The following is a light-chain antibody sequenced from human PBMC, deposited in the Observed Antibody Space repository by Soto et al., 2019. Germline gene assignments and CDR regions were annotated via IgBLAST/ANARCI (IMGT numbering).Light chain of an antibody. CDR2: DVS. V-gene: IGLV2-14*03. Sequence: QSALTQPASVSGSPGQSITISCTGTSSDVGGYTYVSWYQHHPGKAPKLMIYDVSNRPSGVSSRFSGSKSGNMASLTISGLQAEDEADYYCSSYTSSTTSVVFGGGTKLTVL. CDR1: SSDVGGYTY. CDR3: SSYTSSTTSVV. J-gene: IGLJ2*01.